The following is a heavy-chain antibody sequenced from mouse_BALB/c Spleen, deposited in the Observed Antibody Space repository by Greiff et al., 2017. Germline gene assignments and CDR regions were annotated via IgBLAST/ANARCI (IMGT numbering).Heavy chain of an antibody. J-gene: IGHJ3*01. CDR2: ISNGGGST. Sequence: EVMLVESGGGLVQPGGSLKLSCAASGFTFSSYTMSWVRQTPEKRLEWVAYISNGGGSTYYPDTVKGRFTISRDNAKNTLYLQMSSLKSEDTAMYYCARGITTATEFAYWGQGTLVTVSA. D-gene: IGHD1-2*01. V-gene: IGHV5-12-2*01. CDR1: GFTFSSYT. CDR3: ARGITTATEFAY.